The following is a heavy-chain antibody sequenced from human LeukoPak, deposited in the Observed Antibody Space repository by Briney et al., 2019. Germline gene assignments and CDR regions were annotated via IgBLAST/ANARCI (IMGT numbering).Heavy chain of an antibody. CDR1: GGSISSHY. D-gene: IGHD3-22*01. CDR2: IYYSGGT. V-gene: IGHV4-59*11. Sequence: SETLSLTCTVSGGSISSHYWSWIRQPPGKGLEWIGYIYYSGGTNYNPSLKSRVTISVDTSKNQFSLNLSSVTAAGTAVYYCARWGGSGYYYDWGQGTLVTVSS. CDR3: ARWGGSGYYYD. J-gene: IGHJ4*02.